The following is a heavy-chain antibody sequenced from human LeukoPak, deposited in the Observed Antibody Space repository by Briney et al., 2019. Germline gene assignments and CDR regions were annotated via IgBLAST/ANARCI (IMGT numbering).Heavy chain of an antibody. CDR1: GYTFTSYG. CDR3: ARAVGTTVTTRFYYFDY. J-gene: IGHJ4*02. CDR2: ISGYNGNT. V-gene: IGHV1-18*01. Sequence: GASVKVSCKASGYTFTSYGISWVRQAPGQGLDWMGWISGYNGNTSYAQKLQGRVTMTTDTSTSTAYMELRSLRSDDTAVYYCARAVGTTVTTRFYYFDYWGQGTLVTVSS. D-gene: IGHD4-17*01.